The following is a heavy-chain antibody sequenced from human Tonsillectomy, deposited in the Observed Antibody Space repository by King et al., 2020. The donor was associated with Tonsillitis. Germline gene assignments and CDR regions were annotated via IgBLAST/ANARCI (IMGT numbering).Heavy chain of an antibody. CDR2: IYYSGST. V-gene: IGHV4-39*01. D-gene: IGHD3-3*01. Sequence: QLQESGPGLVKPSETLSLTCTVSGGSISSSRYYWGWIRQPPGKGLEWIGSIYYSGSTYYNPALKSRVTISVDTAKNQFSLKLSAVTAADTAVYYCARHGSVNGAYYDFWSGYYTTNWFDPWGQGTLVTVSS. J-gene: IGHJ5*02. CDR3: ARHGSVNGAYYDFWSGYYTTNWFDP. CDR1: GGSISSSRYY.